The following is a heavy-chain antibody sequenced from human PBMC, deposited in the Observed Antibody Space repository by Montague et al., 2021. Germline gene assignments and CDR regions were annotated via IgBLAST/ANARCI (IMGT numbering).Heavy chain of an antibody. CDR3: TRGEVAVTGIDY. V-gene: IGHV4-34*01. CDR2: ISHTGST. Sequence: SETLSLTCAVYGGSLSGYIWNWIRQPPGRDLERIGQISHTGSTSYNPSLKSRVTMSVDTSENHVSLGLSSVTAADTAVYYCTRGEVAVTGIDYWGQGALVTVSS. D-gene: IGHD6-19*01. J-gene: IGHJ4*02. CDR1: GGSLSGYI.